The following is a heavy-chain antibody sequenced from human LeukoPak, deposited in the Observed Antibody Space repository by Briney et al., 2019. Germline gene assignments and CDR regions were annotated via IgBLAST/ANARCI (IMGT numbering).Heavy chain of an antibody. J-gene: IGHJ6*03. CDR1: GGSISSYY. V-gene: IGHV4-4*07. Sequence: KPSETLSLTCTVSGGSISSYYWSWIRQPAGKGLEWIGRIYTSGSTNYNPSLKSRVTMSVDTSKNQFSLKLSSVTAADTAVYYCARDFLDRRTTVVTPGVYYYMDVWGKGTTVTVSS. CDR3: ARDFLDRRTTVVTPGVYYYMDV. D-gene: IGHD4-23*01. CDR2: IYTSGST.